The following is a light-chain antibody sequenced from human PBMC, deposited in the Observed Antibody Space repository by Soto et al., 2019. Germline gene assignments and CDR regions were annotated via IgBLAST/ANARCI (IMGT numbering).Light chain of an antibody. J-gene: IGKJ5*01. V-gene: IGKV1-39*01. CDR3: QQSYNTPS. CDR2: AAS. Sequence: DIQITQSQSSLSASVGDRVTITCRASQTISSYLNWYQQKPGKAPNLLIYAASSLRSGVPSKFSGSGSGTDFTLTISSLQPEDAATYYCQQSYNTPSFGQGTRLEIK. CDR1: QTISSY.